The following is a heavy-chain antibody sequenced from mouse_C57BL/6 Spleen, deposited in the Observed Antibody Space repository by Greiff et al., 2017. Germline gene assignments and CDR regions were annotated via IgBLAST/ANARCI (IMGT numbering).Heavy chain of an antibody. D-gene: IGHD2-4*01. V-gene: IGHV6-6*01. Sequence: EVKLMESGGGLVQPGGSMKLSCAASGFTFSDAWMDWVRQSPEKGLEWVAEIRNKANNHATYYAESVKGRFTITRDDSKSSVYLQMNSLRAEDTGIYYCTRPLIYYDYDVGFAYWGQGTLVTGSA. CDR1: GFTFSDAW. CDR3: TRPLIYYDYDVGFAY. J-gene: IGHJ3*01. CDR2: IRNKANNHAT.